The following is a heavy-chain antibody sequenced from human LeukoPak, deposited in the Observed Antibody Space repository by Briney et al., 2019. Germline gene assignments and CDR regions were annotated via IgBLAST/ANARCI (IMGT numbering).Heavy chain of an antibody. D-gene: IGHD2-15*01. CDR3: AREGRCSGGSCYTPPIGVDY. V-gene: IGHV4-61*02. Sequence: SQTLSLTCTVSGGSTSSGSYYWSWIRQPAGKGLEWIGRIYTSGSTNYNPSLKSRVTISVDTSKNQFSLELSSVTAADTAVYYCAREGRCSGGSCYTPPIGVDYWGQGTLVTVSS. CDR1: GGSTSSGSYY. CDR2: IYTSGST. J-gene: IGHJ4*02.